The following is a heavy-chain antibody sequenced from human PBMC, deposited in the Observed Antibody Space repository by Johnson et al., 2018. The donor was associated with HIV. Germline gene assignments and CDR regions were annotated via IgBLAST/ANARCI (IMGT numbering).Heavy chain of an antibody. Sequence: QMQLVESGGGVVQPGRSLRLSCAASGFTFSSYGMHWVRQAPGKGLEWVAVISNDGSNKFYADSVKGRFTISRDNSKNTLYLQMNSLRAEDTAVYYCAKDWFRESLSAFDIWGQGTMVTVSS. J-gene: IGHJ3*02. D-gene: IGHD3-10*01. CDR1: GFTFSSYG. CDR3: AKDWFRESLSAFDI. CDR2: ISNDGSNK. V-gene: IGHV3-30*18.